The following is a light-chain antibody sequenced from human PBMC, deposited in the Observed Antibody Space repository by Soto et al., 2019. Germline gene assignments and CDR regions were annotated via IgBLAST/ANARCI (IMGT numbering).Light chain of an antibody. CDR1: QSVFTN. Sequence: EIVMTQSPATLSVSPGERVTLSCWVSQSVFTNLAWSQHKPGQAPRLLIYAASTRATGIAARFSGSGSGTEFTLTISSLQSEDFAIYYCQQYNNWPYTFGQGTKLEIK. J-gene: IGKJ2*01. CDR2: AAS. V-gene: IGKV3-15*01. CDR3: QQYNNWPYT.